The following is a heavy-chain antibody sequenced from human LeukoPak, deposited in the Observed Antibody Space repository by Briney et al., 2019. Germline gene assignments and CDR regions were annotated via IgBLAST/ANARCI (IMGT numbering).Heavy chain of an antibody. D-gene: IGHD2-15*01. J-gene: IGHJ4*02. V-gene: IGHV3-7*01. Sequence: GGSLRLSCAASGFTFSRYYMVWVRQAPGEGLEWVAHMNEDGSETQYVDSVKGRFTMSRDNVKSSLFLQMSGLGVEDTAVYYCARDQGYCSGGTCYTVLDYWGQGTLVTVSS. CDR1: GFTFSRYY. CDR3: ARDQGYCSGGTCYTVLDY. CDR2: MNEDGSET.